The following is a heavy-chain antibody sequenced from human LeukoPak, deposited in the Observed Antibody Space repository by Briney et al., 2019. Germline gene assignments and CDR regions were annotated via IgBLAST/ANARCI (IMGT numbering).Heavy chain of an antibody. CDR1: GFTFSSYG. CDR2: IRYDGSIK. J-gene: IGHJ4*02. CDR3: ATYRFGDFDYYPDLDY. D-gene: IGHD3-10*01. Sequence: GGSLRLSCAASGFTFSSYGMHWVRQAPGEGLEWVAFIRYDGSIKYYADSVKGRFTISRDNSKNTLFLQMNSLRAEDTAVYYCATYRFGDFDYYPDLDYWGQGTLVTVSS. V-gene: IGHV3-30*02.